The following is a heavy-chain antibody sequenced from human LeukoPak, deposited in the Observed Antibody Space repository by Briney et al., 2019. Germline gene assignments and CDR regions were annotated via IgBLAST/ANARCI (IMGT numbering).Heavy chain of an antibody. CDR2: ISYDGSNK. CDR1: GFTFSSYA. CDR3: AREYKEPQDIVVVVAAEPAFDI. Sequence: GGSLRLSCAASGFTFSSYAMRWARQAPGKGLEWVAVISYDGSNKYYADSVKGRFTISRDNSKNTLYLQMNSLRAEDTAVYYCAREYKEPQDIVVVVAAEPAFDIWGQGTMVTVSS. J-gene: IGHJ3*02. V-gene: IGHV3-30*04. D-gene: IGHD2-15*01.